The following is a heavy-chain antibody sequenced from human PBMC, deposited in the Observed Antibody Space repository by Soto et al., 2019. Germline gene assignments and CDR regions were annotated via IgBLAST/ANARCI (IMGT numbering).Heavy chain of an antibody. D-gene: IGHD6-13*01. CDR3: ARAGIAAAGPPPLWFDP. Sequence: PSETLSLTCTVSGGSISSGDYYWSWIRQPPGKGLEWIGYIYYSGSTYYNPSLKSRVTISVDTSKNQFSLKLSSVTAADTAVYYCARAGIAAAGPPPLWFDPWGQGTLVTVSS. V-gene: IGHV4-30-4*01. CDR2: IYYSGST. CDR1: GGSISSGDYY. J-gene: IGHJ5*02.